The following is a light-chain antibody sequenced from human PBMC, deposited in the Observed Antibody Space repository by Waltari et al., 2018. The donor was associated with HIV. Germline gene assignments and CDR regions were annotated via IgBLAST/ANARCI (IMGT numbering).Light chain of an antibody. CDR2: EVT. Sequence: QSALTQPASVSGSPGQSITISCTGTNSDAGNSNLVSWYRQPPGGAPKLLIFEVTRRHSGVSYRFSGSKSGNTASLTFSGLQAEDEADYYCCSYAGSDTWVFGGWTKLTVL. J-gene: IGLJ3*02. V-gene: IGLV2-23*02. CDR3: CSYAGSDTWV. CDR1: NSDAGNSNL.